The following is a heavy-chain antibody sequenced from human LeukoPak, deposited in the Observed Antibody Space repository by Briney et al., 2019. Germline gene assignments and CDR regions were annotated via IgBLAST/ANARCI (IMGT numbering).Heavy chain of an antibody. D-gene: IGHD1-26*01. CDR1: GFIFDDYA. J-gene: IGHJ4*02. Sequence: GGSLRLSCAASGFIFDDYAMHWVRQAPGKGLEWVSGISWNSDSIGYADSVKGRFTISRDNAKNSLYLRMNSLRAEDTALYYCAKDILGIVGATGAFDYWGQGTLVTVSS. V-gene: IGHV3-9*01. CDR3: AKDILGIVGATGAFDY. CDR2: ISWNSDSI.